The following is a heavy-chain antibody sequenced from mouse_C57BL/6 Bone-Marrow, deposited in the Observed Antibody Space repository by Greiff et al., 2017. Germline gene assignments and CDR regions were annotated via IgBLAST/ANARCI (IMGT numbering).Heavy chain of an antibody. Sequence: VKLMESGPELVKPGASVKISCKASGYAFSSSWMNWVKQRPGKGLEWIGRIYPGDGDTNYNGKFKGKATLTADKSSSTAYMQLSSLTSEDSAVYLCAWGCADFDYWGQGTTLTVSS. D-gene: IGHD3-3*01. CDR1: GYAFSSSW. CDR2: IYPGDGDT. V-gene: IGHV1-82*01. CDR3: AWGCADFDY. J-gene: IGHJ2*01.